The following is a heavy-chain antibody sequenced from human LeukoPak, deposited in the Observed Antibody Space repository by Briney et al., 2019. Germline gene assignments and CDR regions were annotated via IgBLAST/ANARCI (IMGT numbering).Heavy chain of an antibody. D-gene: IGHD6-13*01. CDR3: AKVYSSSWEVGDY. CDR1: GISLSNYA. CDR2: ISERGGST. Sequence: GGSLRLSCVVSGISLSNYAMTWVRQAPGKGLEWVSYISERGGSTTYADSVKGRFTISRDNSKNTLYLQMNSLRAEDTAVYYCAKVYSSSWEVGDYWGQGTLVTVSS. J-gene: IGHJ4*02. V-gene: IGHV3-23*01.